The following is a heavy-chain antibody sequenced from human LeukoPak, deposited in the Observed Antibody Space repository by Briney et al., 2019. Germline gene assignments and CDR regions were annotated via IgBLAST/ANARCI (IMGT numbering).Heavy chain of an antibody. Sequence: GGSLRLSCAASGFTFSLSNMNWVRLAPGKGLEWVSSISSSSSYINYADSVKSRFTISRDNAKNSLYLQMNSLRVEDTAVYYCARDYDGNSHFDYWGQGTLVTVSS. V-gene: IGHV3-21*01. J-gene: IGHJ4*02. CDR2: ISSSSSYI. CDR3: ARDYDGNSHFDY. D-gene: IGHD3-16*01. CDR1: GFTFSLSN.